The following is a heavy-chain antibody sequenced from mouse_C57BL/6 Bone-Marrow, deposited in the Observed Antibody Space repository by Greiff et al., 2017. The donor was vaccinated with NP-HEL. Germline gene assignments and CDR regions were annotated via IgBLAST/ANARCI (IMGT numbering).Heavy chain of an antibody. D-gene: IGHD1-1*01. Sequence: EVQGVESGPELVKPGASVKMSCKASGYTFTDYNMHWVKQSHGKSLEWIGYINPNNGGTSYNQKFKGKATLTVNKSSSTAYMELRSLTSEDSAVYYCARKNSGTTVVAYYYAMDYWGQGTSVTVSS. V-gene: IGHV1-22*01. CDR3: ARKNSGTTVVAYYYAMDY. J-gene: IGHJ4*01. CDR2: INPNNGGT. CDR1: GYTFTDYN.